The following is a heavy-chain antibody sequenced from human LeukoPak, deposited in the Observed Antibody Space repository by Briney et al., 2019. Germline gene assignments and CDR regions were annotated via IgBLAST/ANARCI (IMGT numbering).Heavy chain of an antibody. CDR2: INSDGSTT. D-gene: IGHD3-10*01. V-gene: IGHV3-74*01. CDR1: GFTFSSYW. CDR3: AILLWFGDY. Sequence: GGSLRLSCAASGFTFSSYWMHWVRQAPGKGLVWVSRINSDGSTTTSSASVKARFPISRDNAKNTLYLQMNSLRAEDTAVYYCAILLWFGDYWGQGTLVTVSS. J-gene: IGHJ4*02.